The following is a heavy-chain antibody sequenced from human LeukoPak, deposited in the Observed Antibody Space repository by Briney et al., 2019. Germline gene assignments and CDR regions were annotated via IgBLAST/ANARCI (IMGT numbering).Heavy chain of an antibody. J-gene: IGHJ4*02. D-gene: IGHD4-17*01. V-gene: IGHV3-23*01. CDR1: GFTFSSYA. Sequence: GGSLRLSCAASGFTFSSYAMNWVRQAPGKGLEWVSVISGSGGSTYYADSVKGRFTISGGSSNNTLYLQMNSLRAEDTAVYYCAKGPGATVTTNYFAYWGQGTLVTVSS. CDR3: AKGPGATVTTNYFAY. CDR2: ISGSGGST.